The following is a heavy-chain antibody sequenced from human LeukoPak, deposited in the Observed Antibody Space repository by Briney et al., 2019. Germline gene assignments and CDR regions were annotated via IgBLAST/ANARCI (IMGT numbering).Heavy chain of an antibody. CDR2: IYSGGST. CDR1: GFTVSSIY. V-gene: IGHV3-66*02. J-gene: IGHJ3*02. D-gene: IGHD3-22*01. Sequence: GGSLRLSCAASGFTVSSIYMGWVRQAPGKGLEWVSVIYSGGSTYYPDSVKGRFTISRDDSQNTLYLQMDSLRAEDTAVYYCARLYDSSAYGAFDIWGQGTMVTVSS. CDR3: ARLYDSSAYGAFDI.